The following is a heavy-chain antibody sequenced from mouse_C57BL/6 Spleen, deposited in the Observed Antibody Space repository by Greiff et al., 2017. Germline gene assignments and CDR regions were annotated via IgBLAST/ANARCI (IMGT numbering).Heavy chain of an antibody. CDR3: ARKGDYGSSYEGAMDY. D-gene: IGHD1-1*01. J-gene: IGHJ4*01. CDR1: GYTFTSYW. V-gene: IGHV1-69*01. CDR2: IDPSDSYT. Sequence: QVQLQQPGAELVMPGASVKLSCKASGYTFTSYWMHWVKQRPGQGLEWIGEIDPSDSYTNYNQKFKGKSTLTVDKSSSTAYMQLSSLTSEDSAVYYGARKGDYGSSYEGAMDYWGQGTSVTVAS.